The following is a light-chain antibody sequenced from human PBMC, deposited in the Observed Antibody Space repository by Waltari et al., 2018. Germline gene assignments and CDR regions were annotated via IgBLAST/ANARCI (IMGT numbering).Light chain of an antibody. Sequence: ILLTQFPGTLSLSPGETATFSCRASQSVFSSYIGWYQQKPGQAPRLLIYGASNRATDLPDRFGGSGSGTXFXXXISRLEPEDFAVYYCXXYGSSPLTFGGXTXVXI. CDR2: GAS. CDR1: QSVFSSY. CDR3: XXYGSSPLT. J-gene: IGKJ4*01. V-gene: IGKV3-20*01.